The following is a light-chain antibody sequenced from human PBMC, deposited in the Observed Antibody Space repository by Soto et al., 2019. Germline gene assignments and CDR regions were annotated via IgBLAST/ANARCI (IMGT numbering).Light chain of an antibody. J-gene: IGLJ2*01. CDR3: SSYAPRRVV. V-gene: IGLV2-8*01. CDR2: EVT. Sequence: QSALTQPPSASGSPGQSVTISCTGTSSDVGAYHYVSWHQQHPGKAPKVLIYEVTKRPSGVPDRFSGSKSGNTASLTVSGLQAEDEADYYCSSYAPRRVVFGGGTQLTVL. CDR1: SSDVGAYHY.